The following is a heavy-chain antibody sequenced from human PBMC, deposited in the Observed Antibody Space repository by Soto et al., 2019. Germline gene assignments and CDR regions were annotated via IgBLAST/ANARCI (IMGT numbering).Heavy chain of an antibody. CDR2: IWYDGSNK. J-gene: IGHJ4*02. V-gene: IGHV3-33*01. CDR3: ARDWSPRSYYFDY. CDR1: GFTFSSYG. Sequence: QVQLVESGGGVVQPGRSLRLSCAASGFTFSSYGMHWVRQAPGKGLEWMAVIWYDGSNKYYADSVKGRFTISRDNSKNTLYLQMNSLRAEDTAVYYCARDWSPRSYYFDYWGQGTLVTVSS. D-gene: IGHD2-8*02.